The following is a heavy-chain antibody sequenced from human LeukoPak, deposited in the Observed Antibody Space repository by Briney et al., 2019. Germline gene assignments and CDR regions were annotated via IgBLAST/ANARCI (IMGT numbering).Heavy chain of an antibody. CDR2: INGDGSSA. CDR1: GFTFNNYW. V-gene: IGHV3-74*01. CDR3: VRDGDAYNFDF. Sequence: PGGSLRLSCAASGFTFNNYWMHWVRRAPGKGLVWVSGINGDGSSATYADSVKGRFTISRDNARNTLSLHMISLRAEDAAVYFCVRDGDAYNFDFWGQGVLVTVSS. D-gene: IGHD5-24*01. J-gene: IGHJ4*02.